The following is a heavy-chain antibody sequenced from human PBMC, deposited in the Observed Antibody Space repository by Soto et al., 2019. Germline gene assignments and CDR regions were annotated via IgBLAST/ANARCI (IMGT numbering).Heavy chain of an antibody. CDR3: ARHRMVRGVIITKHFDY. CDR1: GYSFTSYW. V-gene: IGHV5-51*01. D-gene: IGHD3-10*01. J-gene: IGHJ4*02. Sequence: GESLKISCKGSGYSFTSYWIGWVRQMPGKGLEWMGIIYPGDSDTRYSPSFQGQVTISADKSISTAYLQWSSLKASDTAMYYCARHRMVRGVIITKHFDYWGQGTLVTVS. CDR2: IYPGDSDT.